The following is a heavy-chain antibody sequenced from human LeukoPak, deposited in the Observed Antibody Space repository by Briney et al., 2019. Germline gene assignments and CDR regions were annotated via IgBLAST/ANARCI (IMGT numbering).Heavy chain of an antibody. D-gene: IGHD3-3*01. V-gene: IGHV4-34*01. CDR3: ARRRYYDFWSGYSSYMDV. CDR2: INHSGST. J-gene: IGHJ6*03. CDR1: GFTFSSYA. Sequence: GSLRLSCAASGFTFSSYAMSWVRQAPGKGLEWIGEINHSGSTNYNPSLKSRVTISVDTSKNQFSLKLSSVTAADTAVYYCARRRYYDFWSGYSSYMDVWGKGTTVTVSS.